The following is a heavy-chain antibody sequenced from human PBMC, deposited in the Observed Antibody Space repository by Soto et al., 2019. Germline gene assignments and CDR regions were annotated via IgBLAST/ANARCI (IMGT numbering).Heavy chain of an antibody. CDR1: GFTFSDYY. J-gene: IGHJ4*02. D-gene: IGHD3-22*01. CDR2: ISSSSYT. Sequence: LRLSCAASGFTFSDYYMSWIRQAPGKGLEWVSYISSSSYTNYADSVKGRFTISRDNAKNSLYLQMNSLRAEDTAVYYCASSYYYDSSGYYSYYFDYWGQGTLVTVSS. V-gene: IGHV3-11*06. CDR3: ASSYYYDSSGYYSYYFDY.